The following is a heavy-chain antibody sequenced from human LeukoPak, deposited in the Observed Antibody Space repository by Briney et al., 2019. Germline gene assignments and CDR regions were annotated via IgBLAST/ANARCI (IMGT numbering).Heavy chain of an antibody. CDR1: GGSISSYY. CDR3: ARRGYCSSTSCYFKWFDP. J-gene: IGHJ5*02. D-gene: IGHD2-2*01. Sequence: PSETLSLTCTVSGGSISSYYWSWIRQPPGKGVEWIGSIYYSGSTYYNPSLKSRVTISVDTSKNQFSLKLSSVTAADTAVYYCARRGYCSSTSCYFKWFDPWGQGTLVTVSS. CDR2: IYYSGST. V-gene: IGHV4-59*05.